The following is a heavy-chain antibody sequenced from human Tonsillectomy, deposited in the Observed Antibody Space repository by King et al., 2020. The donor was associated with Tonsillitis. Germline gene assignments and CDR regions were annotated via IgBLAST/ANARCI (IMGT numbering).Heavy chain of an antibody. CDR2: TRNKANSYTT. J-gene: IGHJ4*02. D-gene: IGHD3-22*01. CDR1: GLIVSDYY. CDR3: SRYILSSSWRANDY. V-gene: IGHV3-72*01. Sequence: VQLVESGGALVQPGGSLRLSCAASGLIVSDYYIDWFRQAPGQGLAWAGRTRNKANSYTTEYAASLKGRFTVSSDDSTNSVFLQMNSLKTEDTAVYYGSRYILSSSWRANDYWGQGTLVTVS.